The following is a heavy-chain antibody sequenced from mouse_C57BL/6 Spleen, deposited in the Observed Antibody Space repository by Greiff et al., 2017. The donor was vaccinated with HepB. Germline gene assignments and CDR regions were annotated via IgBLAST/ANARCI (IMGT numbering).Heavy chain of an antibody. V-gene: IGHV1-72*01. CDR1: GYTFTSYW. J-gene: IGHJ1*03. CDR2: IDPNSGGT. Sequence: QVQLKQPGAELVKPGASVKLSCKASGYTFTSYWMHWVKQRPGRGLEWIGRIDPNSGGTKYNEKFKSKATLTVDKPSSTAYMQLSSLTSEDSAVYYCAREGPYNWYFDVWGTGTTVTVSS. D-gene: IGHD2-10*01. CDR3: AREGPYNWYFDV.